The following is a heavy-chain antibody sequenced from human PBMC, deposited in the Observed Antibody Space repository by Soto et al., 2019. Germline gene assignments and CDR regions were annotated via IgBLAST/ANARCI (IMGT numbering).Heavy chain of an antibody. CDR3: AKDFLLSGSFPDPGASDY. CDR1: GFTFSSYA. CDR2: ISYDGSNK. J-gene: IGHJ4*02. Sequence: QVQLLESGGGVVQPGKSLRLSCAASGFTFSSYAMHWVRQAPGKGLEWVAVISYDGSNKFFADSVKGRFSISRDNSNDTVFLQMDRLRVEDTAVYYCAKDFLLSGSFPDPGASDYWGQGTLVTVSS. V-gene: IGHV3-30*18. D-gene: IGHD3-10*01.